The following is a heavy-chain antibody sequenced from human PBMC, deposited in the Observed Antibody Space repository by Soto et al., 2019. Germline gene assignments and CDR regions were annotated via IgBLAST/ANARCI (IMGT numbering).Heavy chain of an antibody. Sequence: SETLSLTCTVSGDSVSSRSSYWTWIRQPPGKGLEWMGYIYYSGTTTNYNPSLKSRVTLSVDTSKNQFSLKLSSVTAADTAVYYCARGAWTTVVTKLDYWGQGTLVTVSS. J-gene: IGHJ4*02. CDR1: GDSVSSRSSY. D-gene: IGHD4-17*01. V-gene: IGHV4-61*01. CDR3: ARGAWTTVVTKLDY. CDR2: IYYSGTTT.